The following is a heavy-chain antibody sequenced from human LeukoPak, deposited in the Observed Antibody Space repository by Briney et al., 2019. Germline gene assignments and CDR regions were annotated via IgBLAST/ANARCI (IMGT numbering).Heavy chain of an antibody. J-gene: IGHJ3*02. Sequence: PGGSLRLSCAASGYTFNNYWMSWVRQAPGKGLQWVAKIKQDGSAKFYVDSVKGRFTISRDNTKNSLYLRMNSLRVEDTAVYYCARGDFSDYGDYVDAFDIWGQGTMVTVSS. CDR3: ARGDFSDYGDYVDAFDI. CDR1: GYTFNNYW. V-gene: IGHV3-7*01. CDR2: IKQDGSAK. D-gene: IGHD4-17*01.